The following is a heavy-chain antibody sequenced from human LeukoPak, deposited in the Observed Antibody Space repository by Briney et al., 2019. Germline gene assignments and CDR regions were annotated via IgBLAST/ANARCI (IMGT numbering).Heavy chain of an antibody. J-gene: IGHJ4*02. CDR3: AKGYCSGGSCYLNDY. CDR1: GFTFSSNA. CDR2: ISGSGGST. V-gene: IGHV3-23*01. D-gene: IGHD2-15*01. Sequence: GGSLRLSCAASGFTFSSNAMSWGRQAPGKGLERVSAISGSGGSTYYADSVKGRFTISRDNSKNTLYLQMNSLRAEDTAVYYCAKGYCSGGSCYLNDYWGQGTLVTVSS.